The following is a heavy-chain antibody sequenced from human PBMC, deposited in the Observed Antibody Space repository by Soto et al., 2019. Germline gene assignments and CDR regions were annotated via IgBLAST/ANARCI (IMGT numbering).Heavy chain of an antibody. Sequence: PGESLKISCAASGFTFSSYAMSWVRQAPGKGLEWVSAISGSGGSTYYADSVKGRFTISRDNSKSTLYLQMNSLRAEDTALYYCAKGRSYYYYYGVDVWGQGTTVTVSS. J-gene: IGHJ6*02. CDR3: AKGRSYYYYYGVDV. CDR2: ISGSGGST. V-gene: IGHV3-23*01. CDR1: GFTFSSYA.